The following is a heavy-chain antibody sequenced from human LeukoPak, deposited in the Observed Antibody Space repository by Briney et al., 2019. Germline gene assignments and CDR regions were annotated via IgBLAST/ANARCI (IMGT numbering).Heavy chain of an antibody. Sequence: PSETLSLTCTVSGDSISNSLFHWGWFRQPPGKGLESIGSIYHSGFTYYNASLKSRVTISVDTSKNQFSLKLSSVTAAGTAVYYCARSGWFGELYENWFDPWGQGTLVTVSS. D-gene: IGHD3-10*01. CDR2: IYHSGFT. CDR1: GDSISNSLFH. CDR3: ARSGWFGELYENWFDP. J-gene: IGHJ5*02. V-gene: IGHV4-39*07.